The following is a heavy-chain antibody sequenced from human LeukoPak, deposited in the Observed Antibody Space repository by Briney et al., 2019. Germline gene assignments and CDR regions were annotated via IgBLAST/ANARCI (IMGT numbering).Heavy chain of an antibody. CDR3: ARVSPIAAAGNDY. J-gene: IGHJ4*02. D-gene: IGHD6-13*01. V-gene: IGHV3-48*01. CDR2: ISSSSSTI. Sequence: GGSLRLSCAASGFTFSSYSMNWVRQAPGKGLEWVSYISSSSSTIYCADSVKGRFTISRDNAKNSLYLQMNSLRAEDTAVYYCARVSPIAAAGNDYWGQGTLVTVSS. CDR1: GFTFSSYS.